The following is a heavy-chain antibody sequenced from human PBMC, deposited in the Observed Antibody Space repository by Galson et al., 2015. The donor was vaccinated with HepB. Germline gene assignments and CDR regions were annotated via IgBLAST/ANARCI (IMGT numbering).Heavy chain of an antibody. Sequence: GLEWIGRIYSGGDTYYNPSLESRVTMSVDTSKNQFSLELRSVIAADTAVYYCARDAYYFDTSGYYQTDYWGQGTLVTVSS. J-gene: IGHJ4*02. CDR3: ARDAYYFDTSGYYQTDY. V-gene: IGHV4-4*07. D-gene: IGHD3-22*01. CDR2: IYSGGDT.